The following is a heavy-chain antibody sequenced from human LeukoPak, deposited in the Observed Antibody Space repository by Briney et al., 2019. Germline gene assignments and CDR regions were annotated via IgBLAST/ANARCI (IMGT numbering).Heavy chain of an antibody. Sequence: SETLSLTCTVSGGSISSGSYYWSWIRQPAGKGLEWIGRIYTSGSTNYNPSLKSRVTISVDTSKNQFSLKLSSVTAADTAVYYCARETKGYCSSTSCLYYYYYYMDVWGKGTTVTISS. J-gene: IGHJ6*03. V-gene: IGHV4-61*02. CDR2: IYTSGST. CDR1: GGSISSGSYY. D-gene: IGHD2-2*01. CDR3: ARETKGYCSSTSCLYYYYYYMDV.